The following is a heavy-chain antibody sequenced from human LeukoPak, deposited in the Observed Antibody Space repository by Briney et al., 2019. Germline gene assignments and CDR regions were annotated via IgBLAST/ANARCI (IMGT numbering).Heavy chain of an antibody. J-gene: IGHJ4*02. CDR1: GCTFSNSD. V-gene: IGHV3-33*08. CDR3: VRRGSSSSFDY. CDR2: IWSRGTTK. Sequence: GGSLRLSCAASGCTFSNSDLHWVRQAPGKGLEWVALIWSRGTTKYYADSLKGRLTISRDNSNNTLYLQMNSLSAEDTAVYFCVRRGSSSSFDYWGQGTLVTVSS. D-gene: IGHD6-6*01.